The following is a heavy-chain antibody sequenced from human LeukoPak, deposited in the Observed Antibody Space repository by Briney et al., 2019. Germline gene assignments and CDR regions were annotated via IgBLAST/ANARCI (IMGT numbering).Heavy chain of an antibody. V-gene: IGHV4-39*01. J-gene: IGHJ4*02. CDR2: IYYSGST. D-gene: IGHD5-12*01. Sequence: PSETLSLTCTVSGGSISSSSYYWGWIRQPPGKGLEWIGSIYYSGSTYYNPSLKSRVTISVDTSKNQFSLKLSSVTAADTAVYYCARRLGWLRFLAFDYWGQGTLVTVSS. CDR1: GGSISSSSYY. CDR3: ARRLGWLRFLAFDY.